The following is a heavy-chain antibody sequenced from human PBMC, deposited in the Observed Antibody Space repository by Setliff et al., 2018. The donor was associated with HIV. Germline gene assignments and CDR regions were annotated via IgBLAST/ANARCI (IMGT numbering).Heavy chain of an antibody. D-gene: IGHD3-9*01. CDR3: ATVPLGDWSFDS. Sequence: GASVKVSCKVSGYPLSELSIHWVRQAPGKGLEWMGDSDAEDGESVYAQKFQDRVTMTEDRSTDTAYMELSSLRSEDTAVYYCATVPLGDWSFDSRGQGTLVTVSS. CDR1: GYPLSELS. CDR2: SDAEDGES. J-gene: IGHJ4*02. V-gene: IGHV1-24*01.